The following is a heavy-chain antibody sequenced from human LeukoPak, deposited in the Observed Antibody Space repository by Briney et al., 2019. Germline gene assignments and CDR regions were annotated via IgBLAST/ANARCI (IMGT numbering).Heavy chain of an antibody. CDR3: ATPGSVSLMLHYFDY. D-gene: IGHD3-16*01. CDR2: ISSEVDKK. CDR1: GFTFSNYA. V-gene: IGHV3-30-3*01. Sequence: GRSLRLSCAASGFTFSNYAMHWVRQAPGKGLEWVAVISSEVDKKYYADSVEGRFTISRDSSKYTLYLQMNSLTPEDTAVYYCATPGSVSLMLHYFDYWGQGTLVTVSS. J-gene: IGHJ4*02.